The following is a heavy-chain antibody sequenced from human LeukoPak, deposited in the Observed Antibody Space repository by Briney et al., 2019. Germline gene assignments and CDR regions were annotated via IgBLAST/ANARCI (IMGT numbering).Heavy chain of an antibody. Sequence: GGSLRLSCAASGFAFSSYSVNWVRQAPGQGLEWVASISRDGSYIYNADSLKGRFIISRDNANNSLYLHMRSLRAEDTALYYCARDVSDDSTGFWYFDLWGRGTPVTVSS. V-gene: IGHV3-21*01. CDR1: GFAFSSYS. CDR2: ISRDGSYI. D-gene: IGHD3-22*01. CDR3: ARDVSDDSTGFWYFDL. J-gene: IGHJ2*01.